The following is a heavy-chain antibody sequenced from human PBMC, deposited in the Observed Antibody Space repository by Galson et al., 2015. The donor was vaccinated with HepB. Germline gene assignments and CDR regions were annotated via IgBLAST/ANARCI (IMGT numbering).Heavy chain of an antibody. V-gene: IGHV5-10-1*01. CDR1: GYSFTSYW. D-gene: IGHD2-2*01. CDR2: IDPRDSYT. CDR3: ARHQGPIVVVPAGLRPYYYYGMDV. Sequence: QSGAEVKKPGESLRISCKGSGYSFTSYWISWVRQMPGKGLEWMGRIDPRDSYTNYSPSFQGHVTISADKSISTAYLQWSSLKASDTAMYYCARHQGPIVVVPAGLRPYYYYGMDVWGQGTTVTVSS. J-gene: IGHJ6*02.